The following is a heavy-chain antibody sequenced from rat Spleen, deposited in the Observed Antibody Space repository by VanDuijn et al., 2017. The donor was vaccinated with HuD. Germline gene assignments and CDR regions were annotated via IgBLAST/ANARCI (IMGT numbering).Heavy chain of an antibody. CDR3: ARGARTTVVAPWFAY. D-gene: IGHD1-1*01. Sequence: EVQLVESGGGLVQPGRSLKLSCAASGFTFSSFAMAWVRQAPKKGLEWVATITSGDGCTYYPDSVKGRFTVSRDTATSTLYLQMDSLRSADTATYYCARGARTTVVAPWFAYWGQGTLVTVSS. CDR2: ITSGDGCT. V-gene: IGHV5-25*01. J-gene: IGHJ3*01. CDR1: GFTFSSFA.